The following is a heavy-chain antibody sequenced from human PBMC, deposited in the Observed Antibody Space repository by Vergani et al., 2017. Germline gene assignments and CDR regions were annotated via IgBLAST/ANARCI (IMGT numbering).Heavy chain of an antibody. CDR3: ASYYGSGSYRPGVYYYYGMDV. J-gene: IGHJ6*02. CDR2: IYHSGST. D-gene: IGHD3-10*01. CDR1: GGSISSSNW. Sequence: QVQLQESGPGLVKPSGTLSLTCAVSGGSISSSNWWSWVRQPPGKGLEWIGEIYHSGSTNYNPSLKSRVTISVDKSKNQFSLKLSSVTAADTAVYYCASYYGSGSYRPGVYYYYGMDVWGQGTTVTVSS. V-gene: IGHV4-4*02.